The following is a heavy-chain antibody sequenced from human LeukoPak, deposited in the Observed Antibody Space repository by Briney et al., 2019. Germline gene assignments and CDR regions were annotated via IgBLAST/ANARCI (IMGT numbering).Heavy chain of an antibody. D-gene: IGHD1-14*01. J-gene: IGHJ3*02. CDR2: IYYSGST. CDR3: ARTPELLEAFDI. CDR1: GGSISSYY. Sequence: SETLSLTCTVSGGSISSYYWSWIRQPPGKGLEWIGYIYYSGSTNYNPSLKSRVTISVDTSKNQFSLKLSSVTAADTAVYYCARTPELLEAFDIWGQGTMVTVSS. V-gene: IGHV4-59*01.